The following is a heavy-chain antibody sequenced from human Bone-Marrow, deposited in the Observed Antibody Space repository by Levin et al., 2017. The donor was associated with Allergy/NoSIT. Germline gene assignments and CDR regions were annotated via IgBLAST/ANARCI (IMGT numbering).Heavy chain of an antibody. CDR3: TRGLAGVDYDPLTGHFIQYYFYYMDV. V-gene: IGHV4-61*02. J-gene: IGHJ6*03. D-gene: IGHD3-9*01. CDR2: FYTHGGI. CDR1: GGSINSDTSY. Sequence: SQTLSLTCTVPGGSINSDTSYWSWARQPAGQEMEWIGRFYTHGGIDYNPSLSSPVTISVDAPKKQFSLNLGPLTAADPAINYCTRGLAGVDYDPLTGHFIQYYFYYMDVWGRGTTVTVSS.